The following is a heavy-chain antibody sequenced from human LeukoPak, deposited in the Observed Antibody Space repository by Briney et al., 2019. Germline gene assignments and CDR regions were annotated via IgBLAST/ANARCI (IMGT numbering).Heavy chain of an antibody. CDR3: AREVDTAMVYIDY. Sequence: GGSLRLSCAASGFTFSSYWMSWVRQAPGKGLEWVANIKQDGSEKYYVDSMKGRFTISRDNAKNSLYLQMNSLRAEDTAVYYCAREVDTAMVYIDYWGQGTLVTVSS. V-gene: IGHV3-7*01. D-gene: IGHD5-18*01. CDR1: GFTFSSYW. J-gene: IGHJ4*02. CDR2: IKQDGSEK.